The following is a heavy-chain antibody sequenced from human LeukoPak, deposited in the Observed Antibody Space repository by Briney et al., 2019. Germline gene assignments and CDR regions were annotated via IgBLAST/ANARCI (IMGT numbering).Heavy chain of an antibody. Sequence: PGGSLRLSCAASGFTFSSYGMHWVRQAPGKGLEWVAVISYDGSNKYYADSVKGRFTISRDNSKNTLYLQMNSLRAEDTAVYYCAKDPLPYCGGDCYYFDYWGQGTLVTVSS. CDR3: AKDPLPYCGGDCYYFDY. V-gene: IGHV3-30*18. CDR1: GFTFSSYG. J-gene: IGHJ4*02. D-gene: IGHD2-21*02. CDR2: ISYDGSNK.